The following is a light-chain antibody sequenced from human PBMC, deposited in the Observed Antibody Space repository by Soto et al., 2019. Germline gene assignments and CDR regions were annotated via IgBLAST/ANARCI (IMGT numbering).Light chain of an antibody. CDR3: QQSYSTPVGT. V-gene: IGKV1-39*01. J-gene: IGKJ2*02. CDR2: AAS. Sequence: DIQMTQSPSSLSASVGDRVTITCRVGQTISSYLNWYQQKPGRAPKLLIYAASSLQSGVPSRFSGSGSGTDFTLTISSLQPEDFATYYCQQSYSTPVGTFGQGTKLEIK. CDR1: QTISSY.